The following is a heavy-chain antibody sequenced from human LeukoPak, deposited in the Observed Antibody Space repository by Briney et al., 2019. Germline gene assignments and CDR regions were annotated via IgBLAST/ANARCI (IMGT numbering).Heavy chain of an antibody. V-gene: IGHV3-23*01. CDR1: GFTFSSYA. Sequence: GGSLRLSCAASGFTFSSYAMSWVRQAPGKGLEWVSAISGSGGSTYYADSVKGRFTISRDNSKNTLYLQMNSLRAEDTAVYYCAKDLRYSGIAAPYYFDYWGQGTLVTVSS. J-gene: IGHJ4*02. D-gene: IGHD6-13*01. CDR3: AKDLRYSGIAAPYYFDY. CDR2: ISGSGGST.